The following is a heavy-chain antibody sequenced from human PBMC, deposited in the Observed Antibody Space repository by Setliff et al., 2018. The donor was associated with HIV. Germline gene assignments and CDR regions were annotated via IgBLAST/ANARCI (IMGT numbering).Heavy chain of an antibody. J-gene: IGHJ4*02. CDR3: AIGSSNWPHRPNNYYFDY. CDR1: GYTFTNYA. D-gene: IGHD6-13*01. V-gene: IGHV1-3*01. CDR2: TNAGNGDT. Sequence: GASVKVSCKASGYTFTNYAMHWVRQAPGQRLEWMGWTNAGNGDTKSSQKFQGRVTITRDTSASTAYMEPSSLRSEDTGVYYCAIGSSNWPHRPNNYYFDYWGQGTPVTVSS.